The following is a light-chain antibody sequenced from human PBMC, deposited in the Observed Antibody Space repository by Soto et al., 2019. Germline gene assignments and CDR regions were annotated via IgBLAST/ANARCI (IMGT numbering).Light chain of an antibody. CDR2: GAS. V-gene: IGKV3-20*01. Sequence: ESVLTQSPGTLSLSPGERATLSCRASQTVNSRYLTWYQHKPGQAPRLLIYGASIRATGIPDRFSGSRSGADFSLTITRLEPEDSAVYYCQQFDDSRPAFTFGQGTKLEL. CDR3: QQFDDSRPAFT. CDR1: QTVNSRY. J-gene: IGKJ2*01.